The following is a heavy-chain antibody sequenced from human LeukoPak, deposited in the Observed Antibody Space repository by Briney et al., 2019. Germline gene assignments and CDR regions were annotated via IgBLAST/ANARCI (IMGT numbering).Heavy chain of an antibody. J-gene: IGHJ4*02. CDR1: GYTLTELS. CDR3: ARGEYQRYYYDSSGYRTLDY. CDR2: FDPEDGET. Sequence: WASVKVSCKVSGYTLTELSMHWVRQAPGKGLEWMGGFDPEDGETIYAQKFQGRVTMTEDTSTDTAYMELSSLRSEDTAVYYCARGEYQRYYYDSSGYRTLDYRGQGTLVTVSS. V-gene: IGHV1-24*01. D-gene: IGHD3-22*01.